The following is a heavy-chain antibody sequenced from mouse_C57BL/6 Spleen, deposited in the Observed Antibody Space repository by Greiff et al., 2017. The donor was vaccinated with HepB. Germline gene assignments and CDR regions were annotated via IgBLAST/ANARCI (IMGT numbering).Heavy chain of an antibody. J-gene: IGHJ3*01. CDR2: INPNNGGT. CDR3: APYGSRTGFAY. V-gene: IGHV1-26*01. D-gene: IGHD1-1*01. CDR1: GYTFTDYY. Sequence: EVQLQQSGPELVKPGASVKISCKASGYTFTDYYMNWVKQSHGKSLEWIGDINPNNGGTSYNQKFKGKATLTVDKSSSTAYMELRSLTSEDSAVYYCAPYGSRTGFAYWGQGTLVTVSA.